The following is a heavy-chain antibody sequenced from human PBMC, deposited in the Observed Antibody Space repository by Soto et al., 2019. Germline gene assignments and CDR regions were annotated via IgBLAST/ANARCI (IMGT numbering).Heavy chain of an antibody. CDR2: IIPIFGTA. V-gene: IGHV1-69*13. D-gene: IGHD2-2*01. CDR1: GVTFSSYA. CDR3: ARALGYCSSTSCYHYYGMDV. Sequence: GASVKVSCKASGVTFSSYAISWVRQAPGQGLEWMGGIIPIFGTANYAQKFQGRVTITADESTSTAYMELSSLRSEDTAVYYCARALGYCSSTSCYHYYGMDVWGQGTTVTVSS. J-gene: IGHJ6*02.